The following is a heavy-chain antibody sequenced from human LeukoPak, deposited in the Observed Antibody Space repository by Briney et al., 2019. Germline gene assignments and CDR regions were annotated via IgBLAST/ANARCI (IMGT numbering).Heavy chain of an antibody. CDR3: ARDPGFGYSGYDYDY. CDR1: GFTFSSYS. D-gene: IGHD5-12*01. Sequence: GGSLRLSCAASGFTFSSYSMNWVRQAPGKGLEWVSSISSSSSYIYYADSVKGRFTISRDNAKNSLYLQMNSLRAEDTAVYYCARDPGFGYSGYDYDYWGQGTLVTVSS. CDR2: ISSSSSYI. V-gene: IGHV3-21*01. J-gene: IGHJ4*02.